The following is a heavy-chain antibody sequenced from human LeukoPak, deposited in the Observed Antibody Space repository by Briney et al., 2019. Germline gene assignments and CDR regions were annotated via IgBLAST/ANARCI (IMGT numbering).Heavy chain of an antibody. CDR3: AKDLGSTWGTYRWYYFDY. D-gene: IGHD3-16*02. J-gene: IGHJ4*02. Sequence: GGSLRLSCAASGFTFSSYAMSWVRQAPGKGLEWVLAISGSGGSTYYADSVKGRFTISRDNSKNTLYLQMNSLRAEDTAVYYCAKDLGSTWGTYRWYYFDYWGQGTLVTVSS. V-gene: IGHV3-23*01. CDR2: ISGSGGST. CDR1: GFTFSSYA.